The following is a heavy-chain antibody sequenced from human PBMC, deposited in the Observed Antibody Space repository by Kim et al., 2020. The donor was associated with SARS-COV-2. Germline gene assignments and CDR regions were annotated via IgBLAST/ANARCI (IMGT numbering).Heavy chain of an antibody. J-gene: IGHJ6*02. CDR3: ARASSSSGVDV. Sequence: SETLSLTCAVYGGSFSGYYWSWIRQPPGKGLEWIGEINHSGSTNYNPSLKSRVTISVDTSKNQFSLKLSSVTAADTAVYYCARASSSSGVDVWGQGTTVT. CDR2: INHSGST. CDR1: GGSFSGYY. V-gene: IGHV4-34*01.